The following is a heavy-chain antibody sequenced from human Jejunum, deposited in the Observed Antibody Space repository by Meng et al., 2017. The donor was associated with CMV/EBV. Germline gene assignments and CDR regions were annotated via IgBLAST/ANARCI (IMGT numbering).Heavy chain of an antibody. V-gene: IGHV4-59*11. CDR2: IHYTEFP. J-gene: IGHJ4*02. CDR3: ARYNGYALNY. Sequence: TCTDSGGSIDGQDWRRIREPAGGGLEWIEWIHYTEFPIYNPSLESRVTMSGDTSKNQFTLRLSSVTAADTAVYYCARYNGYALNYWGQGTLVTVSS. D-gene: IGHD3-16*01. CDR1: GGSIDGQD.